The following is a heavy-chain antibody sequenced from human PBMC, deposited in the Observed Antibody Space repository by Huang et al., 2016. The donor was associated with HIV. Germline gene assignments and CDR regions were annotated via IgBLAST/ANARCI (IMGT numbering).Heavy chain of an antibody. CDR3: ARDHGGFSLDY. D-gene: IGHD3-16*01. J-gene: IGHJ4*02. Sequence: QVHLVESGGGVVQPGSSLRLSCAASEFTFSDYAIHWVRQAPGKGLEWCAMISYDGNHKYYADSVKGRFTISRDNYKNTLYLQMNSLRPEDTAVFYCARDHGGFSLDYWGQGTLVTVSS. V-gene: IGHV3-30-3*01. CDR2: ISYDGNHK. CDR1: EFTFSDYA.